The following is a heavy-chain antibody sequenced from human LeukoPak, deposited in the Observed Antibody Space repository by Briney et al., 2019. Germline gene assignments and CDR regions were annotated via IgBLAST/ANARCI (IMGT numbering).Heavy chain of an antibody. Sequence: SETLSLTCTVSGGSISSYHWSWIRQPPGKGLEWIGYIYSSGSTNYTPSLGSRVTISVDASKNHFSLKLSSVTAADTAVYYCARLGYTSDWYKIDYWGQGTLVTVSS. J-gene: IGHJ4*02. CDR3: ARLGYTSDWYKIDY. D-gene: IGHD2-15*01. CDR2: IYSSGST. V-gene: IGHV4-59*08. CDR1: GGSISSYH.